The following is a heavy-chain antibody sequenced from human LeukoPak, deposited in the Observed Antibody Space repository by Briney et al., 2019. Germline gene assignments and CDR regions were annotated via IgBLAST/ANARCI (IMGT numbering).Heavy chain of an antibody. CDR3: ARGGGFSYYYDSSGSAAFGY. CDR1: GFTFSSYA. Sequence: PGGSLRLSCAASGFTFSSYAMSWVRQAPGKGLEWVSAISGSGGSTYYADSVKGRFTISRDNSKNTLYLQMNSLRSEDTAVYYCARGGGFSYYYDSSGSAAFGYWGQGTLVTVSS. V-gene: IGHV3-23*01. D-gene: IGHD3-22*01. J-gene: IGHJ4*02. CDR2: ISGSGGST.